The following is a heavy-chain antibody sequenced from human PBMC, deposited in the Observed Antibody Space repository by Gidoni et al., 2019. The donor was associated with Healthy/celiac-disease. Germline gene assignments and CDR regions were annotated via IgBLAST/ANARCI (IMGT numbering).Heavy chain of an antibody. J-gene: IGHJ2*01. V-gene: IGHV3-21*01. CDR2: ISSSSSYI. CDR3: ARDSIVVVEPVFDL. CDR1: GFTFSSYS. Sequence: EVQLVESGGGLVKPGGSLRLSCAASGFTFSSYSMNWVRQAPGKGLEWVSSISSSSSYIYYADSVKGRFTISRDNAKNSLYLQMNSLRAEDTAVYYCARDSIVVVEPVFDLWGRGTLVTVSS. D-gene: IGHD2-15*01.